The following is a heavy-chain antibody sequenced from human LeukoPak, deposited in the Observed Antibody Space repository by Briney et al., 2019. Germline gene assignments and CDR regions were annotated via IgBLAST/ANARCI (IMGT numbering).Heavy chain of an antibody. V-gene: IGHV3-23*01. J-gene: IGHJ6*02. CDR2: ISGSGAST. CDR1: GFTFSSFA. Sequence: GGSLRLSCAASGFTFSSFAMSWVRQAPGKGLEWVSGISGSGASTYYADSVKGRFTISRENAKNSLYLQMNSLRAEDTAVYYCARVFTGYSSGWYAFTDPAYGMDVWGQGTTVTVSS. D-gene: IGHD6-19*01. CDR3: ARVFTGYSSGWYAFTDPAYGMDV.